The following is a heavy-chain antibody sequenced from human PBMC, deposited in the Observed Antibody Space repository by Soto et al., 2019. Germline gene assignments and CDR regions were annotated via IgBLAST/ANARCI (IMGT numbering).Heavy chain of an antibody. Sequence: QITLKESGPTLVKPTQTLTLTCTFSGFSLTTSGVGVGWIRQPPGKALEWLAVIYWDDDKRYRPSLRTRLTITKDTSKNQVVLTMTNMDPVDTASYYCVQSRDGYNDLDSWGQGTLVTVSS. CDR3: VQSRDGYNDLDS. V-gene: IGHV2-5*02. D-gene: IGHD5-12*01. CDR1: GFSLTTSGVG. CDR2: IYWDDDK. J-gene: IGHJ4*02.